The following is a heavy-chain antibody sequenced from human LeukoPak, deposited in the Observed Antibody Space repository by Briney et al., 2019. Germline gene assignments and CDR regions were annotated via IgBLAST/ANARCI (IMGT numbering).Heavy chain of an antibody. CDR1: GFTFSSYG. CDR3: GKHFPHFDY. J-gene: IGHJ4*02. Sequence: GRSLRLSCAASGFTFSSYGMHWVRQAPGKGLEWVAVISYDGSDKYYADSVRGRFTISRDNSKNTLYLQMNSLRAEDTAVYYCGKHFPHFDYWGQGTLVTVSS. CDR2: ISYDGSDK. V-gene: IGHV3-30*18. D-gene: IGHD3-3*02.